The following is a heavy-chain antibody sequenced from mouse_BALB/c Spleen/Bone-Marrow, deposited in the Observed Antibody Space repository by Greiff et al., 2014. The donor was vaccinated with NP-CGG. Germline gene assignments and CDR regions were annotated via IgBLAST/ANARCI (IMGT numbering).Heavy chain of an antibody. CDR1: GYSFTGYY. J-gene: IGHJ3*01. D-gene: IGHD2-10*02. V-gene: IGHV1S30*01. CDR2: INPYNGGT. Sequence: VQLQQSGPELVKPGPSVKISCKASGYSFTGYYMHWVKQSHGKSLEWIGEINPYNGGTSYNQKFKSKATLTVDTSSSTAFMEPHSLTSEDSLVYYCARQLYGNYAYWGQGTLVTVSA. CDR3: ARQLYGNYAY.